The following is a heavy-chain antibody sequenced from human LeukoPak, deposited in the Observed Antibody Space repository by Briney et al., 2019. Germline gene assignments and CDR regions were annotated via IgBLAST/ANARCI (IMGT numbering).Heavy chain of an antibody. CDR3: VRTVSNGLHVFDT. J-gene: IGHJ3*02. CDR2: SRDKANTYTT. CDR1: GFTFSDYY. Sequence: GGSLRLSCIASGFTFSDYYMEWVRQAPGKGLEWVGRSRDKANTYTTEYAASVKGRFTNSRDDSKNSLYLQMNSLKTEDTAVYYCVRTVSNGLHVFDTWGQGTKVTVSS. V-gene: IGHV3-72*01. D-gene: IGHD3-10*01.